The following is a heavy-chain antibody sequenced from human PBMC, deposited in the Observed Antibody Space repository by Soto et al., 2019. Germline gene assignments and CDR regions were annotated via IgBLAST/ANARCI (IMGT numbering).Heavy chain of an antibody. CDR2: INQDGSQT. CDR1: GLTFNNYW. D-gene: IGHD5-18*01. Sequence: QLVESGGGLVQPGGSLRLSCTTPGLTFNNYWMSWLRQTPGKGLEWVANINQDGSQTYYVDSVKGRFTFSRDNAKTSLYLRMNSLRVEDTAVYYCARFSRSHDTEYWGQGTLVTVSS. J-gene: IGHJ4*02. CDR3: ARFSRSHDTEY. V-gene: IGHV3-7*05.